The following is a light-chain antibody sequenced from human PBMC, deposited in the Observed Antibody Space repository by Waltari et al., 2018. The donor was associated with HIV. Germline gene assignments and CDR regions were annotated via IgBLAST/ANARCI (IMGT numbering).Light chain of an antibody. CDR3: SSYSATNTVV. J-gene: IGLJ2*01. CDR1: TSDIGGYDR. V-gene: IGLV2-18*02. Sequence: QSALTQPPSVSGSPGQSVTISCAGTTSDIGGYDRVSWYQQPPGTAPQLLIYAVTNRPSCVPGRFSASKSGTTASLTISGLQAGDEGDYYCSSYSATNTVVFGGGTKLTVL. CDR2: AVT.